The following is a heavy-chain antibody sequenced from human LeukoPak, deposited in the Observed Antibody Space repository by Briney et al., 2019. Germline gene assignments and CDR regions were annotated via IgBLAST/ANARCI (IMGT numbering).Heavy chain of an antibody. V-gene: IGHV1-8*02. Sequence: ASVKVSCKASGYTFNSYGINWVRQATGQGLEWMGWMNPNSGNTGYAQKFQGRVTMTRNTSISTAYMELSSLRSEDTAVYYCASYCSSTSCSRAVNYYYYGMDVWGQGTTVTVSS. CDR2: MNPNSGNT. J-gene: IGHJ6*02. D-gene: IGHD2-2*01. CDR1: GYTFNSYG. CDR3: ASYCSSTSCSRAVNYYYYGMDV.